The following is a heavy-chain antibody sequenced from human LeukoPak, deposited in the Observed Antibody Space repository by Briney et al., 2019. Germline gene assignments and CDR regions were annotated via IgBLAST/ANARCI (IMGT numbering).Heavy chain of an antibody. J-gene: IGHJ4*02. D-gene: IGHD4-11*01. Sequence: PSETLSLTCTVSGGSISSYYWSWIRQAPGKGLEWVAVTVGGGDGTYYADSVKGRFTISRDNSNNTLYLQMNSQRAEDTAVYYCAKLTTSWGQGTLVTVSS. CDR3: AKLTTS. CDR1: GGSISSYY. CDR2: TVGGGDGT. V-gene: IGHV3-23*01.